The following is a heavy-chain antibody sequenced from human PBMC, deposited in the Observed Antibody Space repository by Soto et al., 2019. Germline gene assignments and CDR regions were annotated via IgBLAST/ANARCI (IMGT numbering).Heavy chain of an antibody. CDR2: IIPIFGTA. J-gene: IGHJ6*02. D-gene: IGHD3-10*01. Sequence: ASVKVSCKASGGTFSSYAISWVRQAPGQGLEWMGGIIPIFGTANYAQKFQGRVTITADESTSTAYMELSSLRSEDTAVYYCASTYYYGSGSYYFYYYGMDVWGQGTTVTVSS. V-gene: IGHV1-69*13. CDR3: ASTYYYGSGSYYFYYYGMDV. CDR1: GGTFSSYA.